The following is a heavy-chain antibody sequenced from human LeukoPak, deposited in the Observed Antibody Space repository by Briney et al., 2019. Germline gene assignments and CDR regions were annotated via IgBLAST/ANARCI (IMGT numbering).Heavy chain of an antibody. Sequence: APVKVSCKASVSPFSTYDINWVGQPAGKGLGGMGYMKPNSGNKEYAQKFQSRLTMTRDTSTSTAYMELSDLRAEDTAVYYCAREFRSDSYWGQGTLVTVSS. CDR2: MKPNSGNK. J-gene: IGHJ4*02. CDR3: AREFRSDSY. V-gene: IGHV1-8*01. CDR1: VSPFSTYD.